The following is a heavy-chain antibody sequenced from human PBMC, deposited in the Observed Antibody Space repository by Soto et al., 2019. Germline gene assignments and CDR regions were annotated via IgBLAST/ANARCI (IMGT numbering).Heavy chain of an antibody. CDR1: VFTFDDYA. Sequence: LXLSCAASVFTFDDYAMHWVRQAPGKGLEWISGISWDSKTVGYAESVKGRFVISRDDARNSLYLQMNNLKPDDTAIYYCTRGPRADSSGTGAHWGQGTPVTVSS. V-gene: IGHV3-9*01. J-gene: IGHJ4*02. CDR2: ISWDSKTV. CDR3: TRGPRADSSGTGAH. D-gene: IGHD1-26*01.